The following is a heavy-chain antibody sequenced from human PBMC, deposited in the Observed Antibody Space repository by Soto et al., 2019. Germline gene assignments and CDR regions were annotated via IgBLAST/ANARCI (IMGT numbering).Heavy chain of an antibody. J-gene: IGHJ6*02. V-gene: IGHV4-4*02. CDR3: ARRGFGAIQGLVDV. CDR2: VYHSGNT. D-gene: IGHD3-10*01. Sequence: PSETLSLTCAVSGDSISSDKWWSWVRQPPGKGLEWIGEVYHSGNTNYNPSLKSRVIISVDKPKNQFSLKLSSVTAADTALYFCARRGFGAIQGLVDVWGQGTTVTVSS. CDR1: GDSISSDKW.